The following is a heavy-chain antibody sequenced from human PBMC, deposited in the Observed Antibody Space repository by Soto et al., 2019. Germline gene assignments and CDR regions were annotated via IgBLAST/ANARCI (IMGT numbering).Heavy chain of an antibody. D-gene: IGHD2-2*01. V-gene: IGHV1-18*01. CDR2: ISLYSDGT. Sequence: ASVKVSCKSSGYTFSNYVLTWVRQAPGQPLEWVGWISLYSDGTNYARKFQGRVSMTTDTSPTTAYMELRSLRSDHKGVYYCGRAVQGAEAWFVPRGQRSPVTVSS. CDR1: GYTFSNYV. CDR3: GRAVQGAEAWFVP. J-gene: IGHJ5*02.